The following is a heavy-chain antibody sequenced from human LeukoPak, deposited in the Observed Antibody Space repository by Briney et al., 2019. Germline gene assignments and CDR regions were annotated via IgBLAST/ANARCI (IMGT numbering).Heavy chain of an antibody. D-gene: IGHD2-21*02. J-gene: IGHJ4*02. V-gene: IGHV3-33*06. CDR1: GFPFSGSG. CDR2: VWYDGSHQ. CDR3: AKDKDTPATAQPQRGYFES. Sequence: GGSLRLSCAASGFPFSGSGMHWVRQAPGKGLEWVAVVWYDGSHQYYADSVKGRFTISRDNSKNTVDLQMNSLRVEDTAVYFCAKDKDTPATAQPQRGYFESWGQGTLVTVSS.